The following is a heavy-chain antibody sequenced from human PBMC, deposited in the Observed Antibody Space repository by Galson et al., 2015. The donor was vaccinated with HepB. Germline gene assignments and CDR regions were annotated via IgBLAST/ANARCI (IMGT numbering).Heavy chain of an antibody. Sequence: QSGAEVKKPGESLKISCKGSGYSFTSYWIGWVRQMPGKALEWMGIIYPGDSDTRYSPSFQAQVTIPADKSISTAYLQWSSLKAADTAMYYCSRAGDSGWTIDAFDIWGQGTMVTVSS. CDR3: SRAGDSGWTIDAFDI. J-gene: IGHJ3*02. V-gene: IGHV5-51*01. CDR2: IYPGDSDT. CDR1: GYSFTSYW. D-gene: IGHD6-19*01.